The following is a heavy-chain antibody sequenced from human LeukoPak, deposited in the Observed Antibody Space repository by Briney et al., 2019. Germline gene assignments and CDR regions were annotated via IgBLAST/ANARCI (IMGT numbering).Heavy chain of an antibody. CDR2: IYYSGST. J-gene: IGHJ4*02. D-gene: IGHD2-15*01. V-gene: IGHV4-61*08. Sequence: SQTLSLTCTVSGGSISSGGSYWSWIRQPPGKGLEWVGYIYYSGSTNYNPSLKSRVTISVDTSKNQFSLKLSSLTAADTAVYYCARGGWSLDYWGQGTLVTVSS. CDR3: ARGGWSLDY. CDR1: GGSISSGGSY.